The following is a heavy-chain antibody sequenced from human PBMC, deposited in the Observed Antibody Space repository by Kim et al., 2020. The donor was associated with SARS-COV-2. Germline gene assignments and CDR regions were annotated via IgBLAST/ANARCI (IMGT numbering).Heavy chain of an antibody. D-gene: IGHD3-10*01. J-gene: IGHJ4*02. V-gene: IGHV1-46*01. CDR1: GFSSTGYY. Sequence: ASVKVSCKASGFSSTGYYMHWVRQAPGQGLEWMGSINPSIGMPIYAQKFQGRVTVTRDTSTSTVYMEVRSLTSEDTALYFCAEASMWYGGNYWGQGTLGT. CDR2: INPSIGMP. CDR3: AEASMWYGGNY.